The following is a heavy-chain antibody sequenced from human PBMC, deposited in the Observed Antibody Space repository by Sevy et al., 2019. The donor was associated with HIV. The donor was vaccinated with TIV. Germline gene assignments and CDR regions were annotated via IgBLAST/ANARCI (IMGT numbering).Heavy chain of an antibody. CDR1: GLTFTTTG. V-gene: IGHV3-23*01. CDR3: AGGDTTMITDLDY. D-gene: IGHD3-16*01. J-gene: IGHJ4*02. CDR2: VTSDGAT. Sequence: GGSLRLSCAASGLTFTTTGMSWVRQAPGKGLEWVAGVTSDGATSYADSVRDRFTVSRDISKNTLYLQLNSLRADDTAVCYCAGGDTTMITDLDYWGQGTLVTVSS.